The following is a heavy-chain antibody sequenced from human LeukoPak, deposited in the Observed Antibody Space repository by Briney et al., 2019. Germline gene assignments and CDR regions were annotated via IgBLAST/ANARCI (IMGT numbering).Heavy chain of an antibody. CDR2: NYNRWST. V-gene: IGHV4-4*09. J-gene: IGHJ4*02. D-gene: IGHD3-22*01. CDR3: ARHSGYTMSY. Sequence: KASETLFLTCTFSGGSISNYYWSWIRQPRGKGQGLDGYNYNRWSTDFNPSFQSRITMSVDTSKNQFSLKLSSVTAADTAVYYCARHSGYTMSYWGQGALVTVSS. CDR1: GGSISNYY.